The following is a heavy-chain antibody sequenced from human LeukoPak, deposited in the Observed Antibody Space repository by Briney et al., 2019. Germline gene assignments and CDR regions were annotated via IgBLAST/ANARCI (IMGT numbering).Heavy chain of an antibody. D-gene: IGHD4/OR15-4a*01. V-gene: IGHV3-49*04. Sequence: GGSLRLSCAASGFTFSNAWMSWVRQAPGKGLEWVGFIRSKAYGGTTEYAASVKGRSTISRDDSKSIAYLQMNSLKTEDTAVYYCTRGGARDWFDPWGQGTLVTVSS. CDR3: TRGGARDWFDP. J-gene: IGHJ5*02. CDR2: IRSKAYGGTT. CDR1: GFTFSNAW.